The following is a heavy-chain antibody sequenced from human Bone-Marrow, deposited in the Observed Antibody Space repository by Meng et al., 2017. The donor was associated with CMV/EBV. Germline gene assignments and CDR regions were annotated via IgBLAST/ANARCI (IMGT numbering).Heavy chain of an antibody. CDR3: AREPRYYYDSTHAFDI. CDR2: ISSSSSYI. CDR1: GFTFSSYS. V-gene: IGHV3-21*01. D-gene: IGHD3-22*01. Sequence: GESLKISCAASGFTFSSYSMNWVRQAPGKGLEWVSSISSSSSYIYYADSVKGRFTISRDNAKNSLYLQMNSLRAEDTAVYYCAREPRYYYDSTHAFDIWGQGQRVTGSS. J-gene: IGHJ3*02.